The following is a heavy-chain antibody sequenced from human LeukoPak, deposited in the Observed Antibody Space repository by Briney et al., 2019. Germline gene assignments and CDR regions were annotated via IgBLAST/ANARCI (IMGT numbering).Heavy chain of an antibody. V-gene: IGHV3-21*01. J-gene: IGHJ4*02. D-gene: IGHD4-17*01. Sequence: PGGSLRLSCAASGFTFSSYSMNWVRQAPGKGLEWVSSISSSSSYIYYADSVKGRFTISRDNAKNSLYLQMNSLRAEDTAVYYCASDLLLTTTASPFDYWGQGTLVTVSS. CDR2: ISSSSSYI. CDR1: GFTFSSYS. CDR3: ASDLLLTTTASPFDY.